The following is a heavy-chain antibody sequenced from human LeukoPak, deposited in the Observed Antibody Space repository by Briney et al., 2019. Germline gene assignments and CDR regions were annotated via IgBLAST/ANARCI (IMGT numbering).Heavy chain of an antibody. J-gene: IGHJ4*02. CDR3: AKAYHDSGCLIDY. V-gene: IGHV3-23*01. CDR1: GITFSSHA. CDR2: IRGNGATT. D-gene: IGHD6-19*01. Sequence: GGSLRLSCAASGITFSSHAMAWVRQAPGKGLEWVAAIRGNGATTDYADSVKGRFTISRDNSKSTLYLQMNSLRAEDTAVYYCAKAYHDSGCLIDYWGQGTLVTVSS.